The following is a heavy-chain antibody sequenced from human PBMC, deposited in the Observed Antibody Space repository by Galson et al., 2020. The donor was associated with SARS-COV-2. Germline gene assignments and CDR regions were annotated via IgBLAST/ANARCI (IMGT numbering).Heavy chain of an antibody. CDR2: IYYSGST. CDR1: GGSISSGGYY. V-gene: IGHV4-31*03. CDR3: ARGKGPKWLSNGLDAFDI. J-gene: IGHJ3*02. D-gene: IGHD3-22*01. Sequence: SETLSLTCTVSGGSISSGGYYWSWIRQHPGKGLEWIGYIYYSGSTYYNPSLKSRVTISVYTSKNQFSLKLSSVTAADTAVYYCARGKGPKWLSNGLDAFDIWGQGTMVTVSS.